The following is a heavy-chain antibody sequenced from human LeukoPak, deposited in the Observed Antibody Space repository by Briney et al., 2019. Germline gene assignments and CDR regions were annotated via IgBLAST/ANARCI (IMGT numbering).Heavy chain of an antibody. CDR3: ARERSYGSGSYTYYYYYGMDV. J-gene: IGHJ6*02. CDR2: IKQDGSEK. V-gene: IGHV3-7*01. D-gene: IGHD3-10*01. Sequence: GSLRLSCAASGFTFSSYWMSWVRQAPGKGLEWVANIKQDGSEKYYVDSVKGRFTISRDNAKNSLYLQMNSLRAEDTAVYYCARERSYGSGSYTYYYYYGMDVWGQGTTVTVSS. CDR1: GFTFSSYW.